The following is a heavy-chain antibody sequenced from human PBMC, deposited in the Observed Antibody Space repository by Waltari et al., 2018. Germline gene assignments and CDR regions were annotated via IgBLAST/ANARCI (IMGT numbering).Heavy chain of an antibody. V-gene: IGHV4-31*01. CDR2: IYYSGST. D-gene: IGHD3-3*01. Sequence: QVQLQESGPGLVKPSQTLSLTCTVSGGSISSGGYYWSWIRQHHGKGLEWIGYIYYSGSTYYNPSLKSLVTISVDTSKNQFSLKLSSVTAADTAVYYCARSISSYDFWSGYSAGGFDYWGQGTLVTVSS. CDR3: ARSISSYDFWSGYSAGGFDY. CDR1: GGSISSGGYY. J-gene: IGHJ4*02.